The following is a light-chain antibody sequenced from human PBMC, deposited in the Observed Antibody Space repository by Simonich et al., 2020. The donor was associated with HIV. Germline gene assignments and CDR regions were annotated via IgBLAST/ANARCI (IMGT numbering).Light chain of an antibody. Sequence: QSALTQPPSASGSPGQSVTISCTGTSSDVGGYNYVSWYQQHPVKAPKLMIYVVSNRPSGVSNRFSGSKSGNTASLTISGLQAEDEADYYCSSYTSSSTWVFGGGTKLTVL. CDR2: VVS. CDR1: SSDVGGYNY. J-gene: IGLJ3*02. V-gene: IGLV2-14*03. CDR3: SSYTSSSTWV.